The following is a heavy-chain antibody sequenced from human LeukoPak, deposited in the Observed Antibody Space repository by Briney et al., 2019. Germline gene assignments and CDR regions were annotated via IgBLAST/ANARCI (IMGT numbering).Heavy chain of an antibody. V-gene: IGHV4-34*01. Sequence: SETLSLTCAVYGGSFSGYYWSWIRQPPGQGLEWIGEINHSGSTNYNPSLKSRVTTSVDTSKNQFSLKLSSVTAADTAVYYCAREAYSSGSYWGQGTLVTVSS. CDR1: GGSFSGYY. J-gene: IGHJ4*02. CDR3: AREAYSSGSY. D-gene: IGHD6-19*01. CDR2: INHSGST.